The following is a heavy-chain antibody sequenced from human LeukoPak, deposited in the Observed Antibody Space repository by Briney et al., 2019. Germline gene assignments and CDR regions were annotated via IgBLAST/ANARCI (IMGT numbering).Heavy chain of an antibody. V-gene: IGHV1-46*01. CDR3: ARDEAPYDSSGYYPWEVGDY. CDR1: GYTFTSYY. J-gene: IGHJ4*02. D-gene: IGHD3-22*01. CDR2: INPSGGST. Sequence: ASVTVSFKASGYTFTSYYMHWVRQAPGQGLEWMGIINPSGGSTSYAQKFQGRVTMTRDTSTSTVYMELSSLRSEDTAVYYCARDEAPYDSSGYYPWEVGDYWGQGTLVTVSS.